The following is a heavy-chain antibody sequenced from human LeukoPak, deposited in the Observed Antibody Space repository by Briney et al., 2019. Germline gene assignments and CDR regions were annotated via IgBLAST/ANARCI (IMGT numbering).Heavy chain of an antibody. CDR1: AGCFSGYY. J-gene: IGHJ6*03. V-gene: IGHV4-34*01. CDR3: ARGGRSFDIVVVPAAPIYMDV. Sequence: SETLSLTCAVYAGCFSGYYWSWIRQPPGKGLEWIGEINHSGSTNYNPSLKSRVTISVDTSKNQFSLKLSSVTAADTDVYYCARGGRSFDIVVVPAAPIYMDVWGKGTTVTVSS. CDR2: INHSGST. D-gene: IGHD2-2*01.